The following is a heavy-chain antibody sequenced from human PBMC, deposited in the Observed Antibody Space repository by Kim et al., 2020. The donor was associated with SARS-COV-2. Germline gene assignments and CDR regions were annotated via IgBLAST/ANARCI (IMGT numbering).Heavy chain of an antibody. D-gene: IGHD5-12*01. CDR1: GGTFSSYA. Sequence: SVKVSCKASGGTFSSYAISLVRQAPGQGLEWMGGIIPIFGTANYAQKFQGRVTITADESTSTAYMELSSLRSEDTAVYYCARVQIVATIGAPFDYWGQGTLVTVSS. J-gene: IGHJ4*02. V-gene: IGHV1-69*13. CDR3: ARVQIVATIGAPFDY. CDR2: IIPIFGTA.